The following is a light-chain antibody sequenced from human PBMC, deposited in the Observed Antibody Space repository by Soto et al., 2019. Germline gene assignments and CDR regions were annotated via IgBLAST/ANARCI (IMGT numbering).Light chain of an antibody. Sequence: QSVLTQPASVSGSPGQSVTISCTGTSSDVGGYNYVSWYQQLPGEAPKLIIYGVTDRPSGVSNRFSGSKSGNTASLTVSGLQAEDEGDYYCSSYTSSSTLIFGGGTKVTVL. CDR3: SSYTSSSTLI. J-gene: IGLJ2*01. V-gene: IGLV2-14*01. CDR1: SSDVGGYNY. CDR2: GVT.